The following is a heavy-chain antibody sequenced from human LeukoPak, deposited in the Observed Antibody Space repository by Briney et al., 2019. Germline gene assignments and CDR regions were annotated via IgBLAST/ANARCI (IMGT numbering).Heavy chain of an antibody. Sequence: GASVKVSCKASGYTFTRYFIHWVRQAPGQGLEWMGGIIPIFGTANYAQKFQGRVTITTDESTSTAYMELSSLRSEDTAVYYCARTAISYYDFWSGPFDYWGQGTLVTVSS. D-gene: IGHD3-3*01. CDR2: IIPIFGTA. J-gene: IGHJ4*02. CDR1: GYTFTRYF. V-gene: IGHV1-69*05. CDR3: ARTAISYYDFWSGPFDY.